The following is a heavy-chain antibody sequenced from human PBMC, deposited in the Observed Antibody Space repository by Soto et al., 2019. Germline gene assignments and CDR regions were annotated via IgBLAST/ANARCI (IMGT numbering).Heavy chain of an antibody. CDR1: GFTFSSYA. Sequence: GGSLRLSCAASGFTFSSYAMSWVRQAPGKGLEWVSAISGSGGSTYYADSVKGRFTISRDNSKNTLYLQMNSLRAEDTAVYYCAKDGGILEPPYCMGVWDRGTTVTVSS. J-gene: IGHJ6*02. CDR3: AKDGGILEPPYCMGV. D-gene: IGHD3-3*01. CDR2: ISGSGGST. V-gene: IGHV3-23*01.